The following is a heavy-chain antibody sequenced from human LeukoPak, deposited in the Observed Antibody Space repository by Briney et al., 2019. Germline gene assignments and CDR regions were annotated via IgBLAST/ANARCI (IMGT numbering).Heavy chain of an antibody. Sequence: GGSLRLSCAASGFTFSSYSMNWVRQAPGKGLEWVSSISSSSSYIYYADSVKGRFTISRDNAKNSLYLQMNSLRAEDTAVYYCARELGYCGGDCYIDYYYGMDVWGQGTTVTVSS. D-gene: IGHD2-21*02. J-gene: IGHJ6*02. CDR3: ARELGYCGGDCYIDYYYGMDV. CDR1: GFTFSSYS. V-gene: IGHV3-21*01. CDR2: ISSSSSYI.